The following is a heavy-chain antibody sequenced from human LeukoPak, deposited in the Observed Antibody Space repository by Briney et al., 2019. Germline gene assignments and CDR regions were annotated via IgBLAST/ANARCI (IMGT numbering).Heavy chain of an antibody. V-gene: IGHV3-48*03. CDR1: GFSSSSYE. J-gene: IGHJ4*02. D-gene: IGHD5-24*01. CDR2: ISSSSSGSIT. Sequence: GGSLRLSCAASGFSSSSYEMNWVRQAPGKGLEWVSFISSSSSGSITYYADSVKGRFTISRDNSKNTLYLQMNSLRAEDTAVYYCAKEGTATFDYWGQGTLVTVSS. CDR3: AKEGTATFDY.